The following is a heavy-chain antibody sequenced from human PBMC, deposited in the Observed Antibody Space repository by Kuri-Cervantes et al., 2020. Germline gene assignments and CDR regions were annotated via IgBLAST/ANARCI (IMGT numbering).Heavy chain of an antibody. CDR3: ARGLPKPIYYGMDV. CDR1: GYTFTGYY. CDR2: INPNSGST. Sequence: ASVKVSCKASGYTFTGYYMHWVRQAPGQGLEWMGWINPNSGSTNYAQKFQGRVTMTRDTSISTAYMELSRLRSDDTAVYYCARGLPKPIYYGMDVWGQGTTVTVSS. J-gene: IGHJ6*02. V-gene: IGHV1-2*02.